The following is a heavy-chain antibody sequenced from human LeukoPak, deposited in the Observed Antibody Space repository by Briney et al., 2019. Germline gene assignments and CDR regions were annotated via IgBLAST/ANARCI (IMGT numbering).Heavy chain of an antibody. J-gene: IGHJ4*02. CDR1: GFTFSNAW. Sequence: GGSLRLSCAASGFTFSNAWMSWVRQAPGKGLEWVGRIKSKTDGGTTDYAAPVKGRFTISRDDSKNTLYLQMNSLKTEDTAVYYCTTGSRFLEWLPTDYWGQGTLVTVSS. V-gene: IGHV3-15*01. CDR2: IKSKTDGGTT. D-gene: IGHD3-3*01. CDR3: TTGSRFLEWLPTDY.